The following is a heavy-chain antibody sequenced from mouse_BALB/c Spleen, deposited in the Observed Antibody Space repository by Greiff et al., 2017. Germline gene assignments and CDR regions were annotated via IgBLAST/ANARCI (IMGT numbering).Heavy chain of an antibody. D-gene: IGHD2-1*01. CDR2: ISSGSSTI. Sequence: DVKLVESGGGLVQPGGSRKLSCAASGFTFSSFGMHWVRQAPEKGLEWVAYISSGSSTIYYADTVKGRFTISRDNPKNTLFLQMTSLRSEDTAMYYCARSIYYSWFAYWGQGTLVTVSA. CDR1: GFTFSSFG. V-gene: IGHV5-17*02. CDR3: ARSIYYSWFAY. J-gene: IGHJ3*01.